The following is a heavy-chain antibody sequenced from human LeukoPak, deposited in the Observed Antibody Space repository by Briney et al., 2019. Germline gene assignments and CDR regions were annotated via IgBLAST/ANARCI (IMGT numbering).Heavy chain of an antibody. V-gene: IGHV4-59*01. CDR1: GGSISSYY. CDR3: AGGNTMDYGDYGYYYYGMDV. J-gene: IGHJ6*02. D-gene: IGHD4-17*01. CDR2: IYYSGST. Sequence: PSETLSLTCTVSGGSISSYYWSWIRQLPGKGLEWIGYIYYSGSTNYNPSLKSRVTISVDTSKNQFSLKLSSVTAADTAVYYCAGGNTMDYGDYGYYYYGMDVWGQGTTVTVSS.